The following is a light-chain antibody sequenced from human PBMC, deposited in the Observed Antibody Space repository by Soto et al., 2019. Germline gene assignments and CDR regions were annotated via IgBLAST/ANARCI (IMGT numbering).Light chain of an antibody. CDR1: QSVGSNY. J-gene: IGKJ1*01. CDR3: QQYDTSPMT. CDR2: GVS. Sequence: EIVLTQSPGTLSLSPGERATLSCRASQSVGSNYLAWYQQKPGQAPRLLVSGVSTRATGIPDRFGGSGSGTDFTLTISRLEPEDFAVYYCQQYDTSPMTFGQGTKVDIK. V-gene: IGKV3-20*01.